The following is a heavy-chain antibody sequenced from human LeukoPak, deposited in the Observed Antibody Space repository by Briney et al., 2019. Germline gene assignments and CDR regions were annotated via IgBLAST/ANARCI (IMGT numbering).Heavy chain of an antibody. CDR3: ARASSSGYRGADY. CDR2: IKEDGSEK. D-gene: IGHD3-22*01. Sequence: ETLSLTCTVSGGSISSYYWSWVRQAPGKGLEWVANIKEDGSEKYYVDSVKGRFTISRDNAKNSLYLQMNSLRAEDTAVYYCARASSSGYRGADYWGQGTLVTVSS. V-gene: IGHV3-7*01. J-gene: IGHJ4*02. CDR1: GGSISSYY.